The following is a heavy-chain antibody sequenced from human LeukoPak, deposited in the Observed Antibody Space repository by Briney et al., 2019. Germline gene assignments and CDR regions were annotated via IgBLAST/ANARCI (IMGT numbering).Heavy chain of an antibody. CDR1: GFTFSSYW. D-gene: IGHD1-7*01. V-gene: IGHV3-74*01. CDR2: ISGDGSST. J-gene: IGHJ4*02. Sequence: GGSLRLSCAASGFTFSSYWMHWVRQAPGKGLVWVSYISGDGSSTTYADSVKGRLTISRDNAKNTLDLQMNSLRAEDTAVYYCARGGWGTAIDYWAQGTLVTVSS. CDR3: ARGGWGTAIDY.